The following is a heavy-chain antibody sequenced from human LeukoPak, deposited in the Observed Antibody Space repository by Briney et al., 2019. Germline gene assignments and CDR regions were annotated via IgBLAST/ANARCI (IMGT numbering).Heavy chain of an antibody. Sequence: PGGSLRLSCAASGFTFSSYSMNWVRQAPGKGLEWVSSISSSSSYIYYADSVKGRFTISRDNAKNSLYLQMNSLRAEDTAVYYCAKRYSSREGYFDYWGQGTLVTVSS. V-gene: IGHV3-21*01. CDR1: GFTFSSYS. J-gene: IGHJ4*02. D-gene: IGHD5-18*01. CDR3: AKRYSSREGYFDY. CDR2: ISSSSSYI.